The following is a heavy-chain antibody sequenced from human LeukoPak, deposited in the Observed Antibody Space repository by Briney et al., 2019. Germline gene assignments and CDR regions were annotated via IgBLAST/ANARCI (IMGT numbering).Heavy chain of an antibody. J-gene: IGHJ4*02. Sequence: SSETLSLTCTVSGGSIISSTYYWGWIRQPPGKGLEWIGTIYYGGSTYYNPSLKSRVTISVDTSKNQFSLKLSSVTAADTAVYYCARMAGGWTLYFDYWGQGTLVTVSS. D-gene: IGHD6-19*01. CDR3: ARMAGGWTLYFDY. V-gene: IGHV4-39*07. CDR1: GGSIISSTYY. CDR2: IYYGGST.